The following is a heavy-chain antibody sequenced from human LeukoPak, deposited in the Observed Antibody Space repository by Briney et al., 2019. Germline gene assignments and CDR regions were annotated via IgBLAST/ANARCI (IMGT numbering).Heavy chain of an antibody. D-gene: IGHD4-17*01. Sequence: GGSLRLSCAASGFTFSSYSMNWVRQAPGKGLEWVSSISSSSSYIYYADSVKGRFTISRDNAKNSLHLQMNSLRAEDTAVYYCARMDDYGAFDIWGQGTMVTVSS. V-gene: IGHV3-21*01. CDR1: GFTFSSYS. J-gene: IGHJ3*02. CDR2: ISSSSSYI. CDR3: ARMDDYGAFDI.